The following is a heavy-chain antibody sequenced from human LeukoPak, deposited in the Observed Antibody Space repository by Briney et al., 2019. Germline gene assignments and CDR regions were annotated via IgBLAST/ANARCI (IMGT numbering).Heavy chain of an antibody. CDR1: GGSISSPNHD. J-gene: IGHJ3*02. CDR2: IYYSGST. CDR3: ARHRRVTTYDAFDI. Sequence: SETLSLTCSVSGGSISSPNHDWAWIRQPPGQGLEWIGYIYYSGSTNYNPSLKSRVTISVDTSRNQFSLKLSSVTAADTAVYYCARHRRVTTYDAFDIWGQGTMVTVSS. D-gene: IGHD3-22*01. V-gene: IGHV4-61*05.